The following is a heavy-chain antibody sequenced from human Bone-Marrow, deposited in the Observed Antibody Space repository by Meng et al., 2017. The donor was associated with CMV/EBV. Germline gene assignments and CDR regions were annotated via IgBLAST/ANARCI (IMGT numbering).Heavy chain of an antibody. Sequence: GESLKISCAVSGFTFRNYWMSWVRQAPGKGLEWVANIKPDGSEMYYLDSMKGLFTISRDNAKNSLYLQMNSLRAEDTAVYYCTIIWSRTGETYYWGQGTLVTVSS. CDR1: GFTFRNYW. CDR3: TIIWSRTGETYY. D-gene: IGHD7-27*01. V-gene: IGHV3-7*03. CDR2: IKPDGSEM. J-gene: IGHJ4*02.